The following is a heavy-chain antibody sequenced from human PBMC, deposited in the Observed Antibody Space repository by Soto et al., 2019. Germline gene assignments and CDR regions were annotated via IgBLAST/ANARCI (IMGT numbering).Heavy chain of an antibody. CDR3: ARADSGGDALDI. CDR2: ISSRGDTS. CDR1: GFTFSSYE. D-gene: IGHD6-25*01. J-gene: IGHJ3*02. V-gene: IGHV3-48*03. Sequence: GGSLRLSCVASGFTFSSYEMNWVIQAPGKGLEWVSYISSRGDTSYYADSVKGRFTISRDNAKNSLYLQMNSLRAEDTAVYYCARADSGGDALDIWGHGTMVTVSS.